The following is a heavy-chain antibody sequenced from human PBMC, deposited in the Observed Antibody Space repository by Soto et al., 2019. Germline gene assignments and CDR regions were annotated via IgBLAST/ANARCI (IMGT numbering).Heavy chain of an antibody. Sequence: QVQLQESGPGLVKPSETLSLTCTVSGDSVTAYYWTWIRQTPRKGLEWIGYSHHSGITYYNPSLNSRVSXSVXTXTNHFSLELSAVTAADTAVYYCATGSRSSTSDAFDIWGQGTMVTVSS. V-gene: IGHV4-59*02. CDR3: ATGSRSSTSDAFDI. CDR2: SHHSGIT. J-gene: IGHJ3*02. D-gene: IGHD3-10*01. CDR1: GDSVTAYY.